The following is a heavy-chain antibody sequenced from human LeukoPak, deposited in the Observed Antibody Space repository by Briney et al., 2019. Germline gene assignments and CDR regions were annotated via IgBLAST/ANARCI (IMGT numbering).Heavy chain of an antibody. CDR2: ISYDGSNK. D-gene: IGHD6-13*01. Sequence: PGGSLRLSCAASGSTFSSYATHWVRQAPGKGLEWVAVISYDGSNKYYADSVKGRFTISRDNSKNTLYLQMNSLRAEDTAVYYCAKAPYSSSWGYFDYWGQGTLVTVSS. CDR1: GSTFSSYA. J-gene: IGHJ4*02. V-gene: IGHV3-30-3*01. CDR3: AKAPYSSSWGYFDY.